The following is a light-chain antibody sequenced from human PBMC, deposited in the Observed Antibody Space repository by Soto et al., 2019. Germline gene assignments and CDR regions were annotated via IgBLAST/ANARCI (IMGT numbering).Light chain of an antibody. CDR3: HQYYSTPRT. CDR2: WAS. Sequence: DIQMTQSPSTLSASVGDRVTITCRASQSISSWLAWYQQKPRQPPELLLYWASARESGVPDRFSGSGSGTDFTLTISSLQAEDVAVYYCHQYYSTPRTFGQGTKVEI. CDR1: QSISSW. V-gene: IGKV4-1*01. J-gene: IGKJ2*01.